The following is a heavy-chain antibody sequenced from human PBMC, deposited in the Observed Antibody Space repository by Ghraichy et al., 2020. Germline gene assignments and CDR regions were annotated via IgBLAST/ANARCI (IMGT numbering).Heavy chain of an antibody. CDR2: VSGTGDDT. J-gene: IGHJ2*01. CDR1: GFTFRSYT. V-gene: IGHV3-23*01. D-gene: IGHD6-19*01. Sequence: GGSLRLSCVISGFTFRSYTMYWVRQAPGKGLEWVSSVSGTGDDTKYADSVRGRFTVSRDNSKDTLFLQMDGLRPEDTAVYYCAKVGAGQWLAHWYFDVWGRGTMVTVSS. CDR3: AKVGAGQWLAHWYFDV.